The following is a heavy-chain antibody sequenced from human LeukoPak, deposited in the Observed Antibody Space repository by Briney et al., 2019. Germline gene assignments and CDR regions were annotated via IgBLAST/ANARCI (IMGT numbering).Heavy chain of an antibody. CDR3: ARHYYGSGSYYKIIDY. J-gene: IGHJ4*02. D-gene: IGHD3-10*01. CDR2: IYYSGST. V-gene: IGHV4-59*04. Sequence: SETLSLTCTVSGGSISSHYWSWIRQPPGKGLEWIGYIYYSGSTYYNPSLKSRVTISVDTSKNQFSLKLSSVTAADTAVYYCARHYYGSGSYYKIIDYWGQGTLVTVSS. CDR1: GGSISSHY.